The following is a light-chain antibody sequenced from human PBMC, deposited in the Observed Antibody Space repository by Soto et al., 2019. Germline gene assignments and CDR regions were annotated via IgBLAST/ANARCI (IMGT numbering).Light chain of an antibody. J-gene: IGLJ1*01. Sequence: QSALAQPASVSASPGQSITISCTGTSTDIGAYKFVSWYQQHPGKAPKLMIYDVTSRPSGVSNRFSGSKSGNTASLIISGLQAEDEGDYYCISYTGFDTYVFGTGTKVPS. CDR1: STDIGAYKF. V-gene: IGLV2-14*03. CDR2: DVT. CDR3: ISYTGFDTYV.